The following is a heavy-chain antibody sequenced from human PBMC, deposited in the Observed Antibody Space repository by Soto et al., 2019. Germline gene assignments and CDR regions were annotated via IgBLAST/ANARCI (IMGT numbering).Heavy chain of an antibody. CDR2: IRSSVGGT. Sequence: EVQLVESGGALVQPGGSLRLSCAGSGFTFSNYAMSWVRQAPGKGLEWVSSIRSSVGGTYYADSVKGRFTISRDNSKNTLYLQMNSLRAEDTAVYYCAKDYYFDYWGQGTLVTVSS. CDR1: GFTFSNYA. V-gene: IGHV3-23*04. J-gene: IGHJ4*02. CDR3: AKDYYFDY.